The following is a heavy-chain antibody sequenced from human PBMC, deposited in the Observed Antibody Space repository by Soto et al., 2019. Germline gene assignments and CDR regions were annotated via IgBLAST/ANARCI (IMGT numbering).Heavy chain of an antibody. D-gene: IGHD3-22*01. CDR1: GGTFSSYA. CDR3: ASGDDSSGKNWFDP. V-gene: IGHV1-69*13. Sequence: SVKVSCKASGGTFSSYAISWVRQAPGQGLEWMGGIIPIFGTTNYAQKFQGRVTITADDSTSTAYMELSSLRSEDTAVYYCASGDDSSGKNWFDPWGQGTLVTVSS. CDR2: IIPIFGTT. J-gene: IGHJ5*02.